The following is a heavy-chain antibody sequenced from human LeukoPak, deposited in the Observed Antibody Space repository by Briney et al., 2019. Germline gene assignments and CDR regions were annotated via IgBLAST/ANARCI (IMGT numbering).Heavy chain of an antibody. CDR2: MNPNSGNT. CDR1: GYTFNNYY. CDR3: ARGLGRTAMVTRGGVRFDY. Sequence: ASVKVSCKASGYTFNNYYMHWVRQATGQGLEWMGWMNPNSGNTGYAQKFQGRITMTRNTSISTAYMELSSLKSEDTAVYYCARGLGRTAMVTRGGVRFDYWGQGTLVTVSS. V-gene: IGHV1-8*02. J-gene: IGHJ4*02. D-gene: IGHD5-18*01.